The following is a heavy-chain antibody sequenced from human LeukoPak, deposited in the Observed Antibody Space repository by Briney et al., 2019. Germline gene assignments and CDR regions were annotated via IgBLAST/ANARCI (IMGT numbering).Heavy chain of an antibody. D-gene: IGHD3-10*01. J-gene: IGHJ4*02. CDR3: ARGGYYFDY. V-gene: IGHV3-23*01. Sequence: GGSLRLSCAASGFTFSRNGMTWVRQAPGKGLEWVSAISGSGGNTYYADSVKGRFTISRDNSKNTLYLQMNSLRAEDTAVYYCARGGYYFDYWGQGTLVTVSS. CDR2: ISGSGGNT. CDR1: GFTFSRNG.